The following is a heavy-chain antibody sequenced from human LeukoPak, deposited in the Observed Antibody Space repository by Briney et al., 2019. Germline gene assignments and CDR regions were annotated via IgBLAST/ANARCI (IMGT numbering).Heavy chain of an antibody. CDR3: ARVVDGCSFDY. CDR2: TTSRISGSVT. Sequence: GGSLRLSCVASGISVSDSDMSWIRQTPEKGLEWLSYTTSRISGSVTYYADSVKGRFTVSRDDATNSLFLQMDNVRADDTAVYYCARVVDGCSFDYWGRGTLVTVSS. V-gene: IGHV3-11*04. J-gene: IGHJ4*02. CDR1: GISVSDSD. D-gene: IGHD4/OR15-4a*01.